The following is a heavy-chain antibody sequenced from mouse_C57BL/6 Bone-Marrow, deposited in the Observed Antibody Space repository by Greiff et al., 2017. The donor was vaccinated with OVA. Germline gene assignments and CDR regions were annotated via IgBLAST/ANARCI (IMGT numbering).Heavy chain of an antibody. D-gene: IGHD1-1*01. CDR2: INPSTGGT. CDR3: ARDDYYGSSYYYAMDY. J-gene: IGHJ4*01. Sequence: EVQLQQSGPELVKPGASVKISCKASGYSFTGYYMNWVKQSPEKSLEWIGEINPSTGGTTYNQKFKAKATLTVDKSSSTAYMQLKSLTSEDSAVYYCARDDYYGSSYYYAMDYWGQGTSVTVSS. V-gene: IGHV1-42*01. CDR1: GYSFTGYY.